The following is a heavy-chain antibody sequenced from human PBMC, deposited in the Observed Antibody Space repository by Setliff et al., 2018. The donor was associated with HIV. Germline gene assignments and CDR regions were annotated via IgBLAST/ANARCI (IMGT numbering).Heavy chain of an antibody. D-gene: IGHD3-16*01. Sequence: ASVKVSCKASGYTFSGYHMYWVRQAPGQGLEWMGRINPDSGDTKYTQKFEGRVTMTSDTSISTVYMELNSLRTEDTAVYYCAKDWGSRLSYSFYYMDVWGKGTTVTSP. CDR3: AKDWGSRLSYSFYYMDV. CDR1: GYTFSGYH. CDR2: INPDSGDT. J-gene: IGHJ6*03. V-gene: IGHV1-2*06.